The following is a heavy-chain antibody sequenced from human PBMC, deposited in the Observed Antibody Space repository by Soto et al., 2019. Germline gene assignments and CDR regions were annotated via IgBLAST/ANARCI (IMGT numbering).Heavy chain of an antibody. D-gene: IGHD5-12*01. CDR2: INSDGSSP. CDR1: GFTFSSYW. CDR3: ARGGYDHGFDV. J-gene: IGHJ3*01. Sequence: EVQLVESGGALVQPGGSLRLSCAASGFTFSSYWMHWVRQAPGKGLVWVSRINSDGSSPIYADSVKGRFTFSRDNAKNMLSLQINSLRADDTAVYYCARGGYDHGFDVWGQGTMVTVSS. V-gene: IGHV3-74*01.